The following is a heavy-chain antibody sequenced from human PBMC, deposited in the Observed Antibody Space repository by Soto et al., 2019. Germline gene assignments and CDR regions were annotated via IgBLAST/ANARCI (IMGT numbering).Heavy chain of an antibody. CDR2: ISSSSSTI. Sequence: EVQLVESGGGLVQPGGSLRLSCAASGFTFSSYSMNWVRQAPGKGLEWDSYISSSSSTIYYADSVKGRFTISRDNAKNSLSLQMSSLRAEDTAVYYCSRDRSILGIAVAGSNAFDIWGQGTMVTVSS. D-gene: IGHD6-19*01. J-gene: IGHJ3*02. CDR3: SRDRSILGIAVAGSNAFDI. CDR1: GFTFSSYS. V-gene: IGHV3-48*01.